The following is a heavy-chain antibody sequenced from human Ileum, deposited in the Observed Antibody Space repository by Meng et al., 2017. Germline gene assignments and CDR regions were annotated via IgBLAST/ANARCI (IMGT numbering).Heavy chain of an antibody. CDR1: GDSIRGSRYY. Sequence: SETLSLTCTVSGDSIRGSRYYWAWIRQPPGKGLEWIGNIYHSGSASYNPSLKSRVTISVDTSKNQFSLTLSSVTAADTAMYYCARDQAYHYENNGYFGSDGMDVWGQGNWVTGYS. D-gene: IGHD3-22*01. CDR2: IYHSGSA. J-gene: IGHJ6*02. CDR3: ARDQAYHYENNGYFGSDGMDV. V-gene: IGHV4-39*07.